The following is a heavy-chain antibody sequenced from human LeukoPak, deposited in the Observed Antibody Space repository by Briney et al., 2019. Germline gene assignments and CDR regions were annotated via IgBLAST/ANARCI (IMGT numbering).Heavy chain of an antibody. V-gene: IGHV3-48*03. CDR1: GFTFSSYE. J-gene: IGHJ4*02. CDR3: ARESIAVAGAPFDY. D-gene: IGHD6-19*01. Sequence: GGSLRLSCAASGFTFSSYEMNWVRQAPGKGLEWVSYISSGSTIYDADSVKGRSTISRDNAKNSLYLQMNSLRAEDTAVYYCARESIAVAGAPFDYWGQGTLVSVSS. CDR2: ISSGSTI.